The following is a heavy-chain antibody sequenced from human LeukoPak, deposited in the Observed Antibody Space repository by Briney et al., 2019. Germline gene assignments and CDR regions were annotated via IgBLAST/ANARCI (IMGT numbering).Heavy chain of an antibody. CDR3: ARGWNEGY. J-gene: IGHJ4*02. V-gene: IGHV3-23*01. D-gene: IGHD1-1*01. Sequence: GGSLRLSCVASGCTFSNYAMSWVRQAPGKGLEWVSALSGSGSTIYYADSVKGRFTISRHNSKNTLYLQMNSLRAEDTAVYYCARGWNEGYWGQGTLVTVSS. CDR1: GCTFSNYA. CDR2: LSGSGSTI.